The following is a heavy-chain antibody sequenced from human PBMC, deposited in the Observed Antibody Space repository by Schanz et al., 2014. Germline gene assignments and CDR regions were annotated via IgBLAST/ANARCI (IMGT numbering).Heavy chain of an antibody. D-gene: IGHD3-10*01. CDR1: GFTFSDYW. CDR3: AKYRGYYRVSGSYRELEY. J-gene: IGHJ4*02. CDR2: ISGSGGST. Sequence: EVQLVESGGGLVKPGGSLRLSCTASGFTFSDYWMSWVRQAPGKGLEWVSAISGSGGSTYYADSVKGRFTISRDNSKNTLYLQMNSLRPEDTAVYYCAKYRGYYRVSGSYRELEYWGQGTLVTVSS. V-gene: IGHV3-23*04.